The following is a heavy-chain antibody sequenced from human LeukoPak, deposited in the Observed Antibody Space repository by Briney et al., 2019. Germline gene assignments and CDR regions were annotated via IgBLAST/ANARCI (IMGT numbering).Heavy chain of an antibody. CDR3: ARSAPYGDYYYYCMDV. V-gene: IGHV4-59*01. CDR1: GGSISSYY. Sequence: PSETLSLTCTVSGGSISSYYWSWIRQPPGKGLEWIGYIYYSGSTNYNPSLKSRVTISVDTSKNQFSLKLSSVTATDTAVCYCARSAPYGDYYYYCMDVWGKGTTVTVSS. J-gene: IGHJ6*03. D-gene: IGHD4-17*01. CDR2: IYYSGST.